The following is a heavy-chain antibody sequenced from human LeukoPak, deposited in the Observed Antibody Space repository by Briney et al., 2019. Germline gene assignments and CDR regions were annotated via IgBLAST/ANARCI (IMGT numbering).Heavy chain of an antibody. CDR2: IKQDGSEK. J-gene: IGHJ4*02. CDR3: AREPRHYDYVWGSYRYVLDY. CDR1: GFTFSSYW. D-gene: IGHD3-16*02. Sequence: GGSLRLSCAASGFTFSSYWMSWVRQAPGMGLEWVANIKQDGSEKYYVDSVKGRFTISRDNAKNSLYLQMNSLRAEDTAVYYCAREPRHYDYVWGSYRYVLDYWGQGTLVTVSS. V-gene: IGHV3-7*01.